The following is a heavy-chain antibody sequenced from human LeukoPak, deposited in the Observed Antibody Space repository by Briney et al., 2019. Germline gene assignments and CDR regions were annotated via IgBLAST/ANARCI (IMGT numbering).Heavy chain of an antibody. J-gene: IGHJ3*02. D-gene: IGHD2-2*01. CDR1: GGSVSSGSYY. CDR3: ARAPAMAGDAFDI. Sequence: SETLSLTCTVSGGSVSSGSYYWNWIRQPPGKGLEWIGYIYHSGSTNYNPSLKSRVTISIDTSKNQFSLKLSSVTAADTAVYYCARAPAMAGDAFDIWGQGTMVTVSS. CDR2: IYHSGST. V-gene: IGHV4-61*01.